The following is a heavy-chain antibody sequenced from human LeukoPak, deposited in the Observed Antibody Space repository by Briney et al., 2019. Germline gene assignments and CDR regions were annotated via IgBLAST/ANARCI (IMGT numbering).Heavy chain of an antibody. CDR3: ARGDVVRGVSWFDS. D-gene: IGHD2-21*02. J-gene: IGHJ5*01. CDR2: IYPGDSDT. V-gene: IGHV5-51*01. CDR1: GHTFTSYW. Sequence: GECLKISCQGSGHTFTSYWIGWVRQMPVKGLEWMGSIYPGDSDTKYSPSFQGQVTISVDKSTNTAYLQWKSLKASDTAMYYCARGDVVRGVSWFDSWGQGALVTVSS.